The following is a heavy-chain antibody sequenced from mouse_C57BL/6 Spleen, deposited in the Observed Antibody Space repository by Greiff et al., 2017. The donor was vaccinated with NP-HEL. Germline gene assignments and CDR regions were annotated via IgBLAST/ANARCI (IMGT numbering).Heavy chain of an antibody. CDR3: ARPGWFYYFDY. Sequence: EVKLVESGGGLVKPGGSLKLSCAASGLTFSDYGMHWVRQAPEKGLEWVAYISSGSSTIYYADTVKGRFTISRDNAKNTLFLQMTSLRSEDTAMYYCARPGWFYYFDYWGQGTTLTVSS. J-gene: IGHJ2*01. V-gene: IGHV5-17*01. CDR2: ISSGSSTI. D-gene: IGHD1-1*02. CDR1: GLTFSDYG.